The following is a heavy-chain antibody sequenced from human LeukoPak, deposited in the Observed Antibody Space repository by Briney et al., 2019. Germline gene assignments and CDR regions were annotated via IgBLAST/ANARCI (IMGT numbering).Heavy chain of an antibody. CDR2: LYSSGST. V-gene: IGHV3-53*01. CDR1: GFTVSSNY. J-gene: IGHJ3*02. Sequence: PGGSQRLSCVASGFTVSSNYMNWVRQAPGKGLEWVAVLYSSGSTRYAESVKGRFTISRDNSENTLYLQMNSLGVEDTAMYFCARDPPRGFGNAFDIWGQGTMVTVSP. D-gene: IGHD2-15*01. CDR3: ARDPPRGFGNAFDI.